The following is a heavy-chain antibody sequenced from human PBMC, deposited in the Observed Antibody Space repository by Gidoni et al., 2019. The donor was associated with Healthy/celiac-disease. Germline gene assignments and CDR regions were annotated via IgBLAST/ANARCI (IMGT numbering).Heavy chain of an antibody. J-gene: IGHJ4*02. D-gene: IGHD3-9*01. Sequence: HITLKESGPTLVKPAQTLTLTCTFSGFSLSTSGVGVGWIRQPPGKALEWLALIYWDDDKRYSPSLKSRLTITKDTSKNQVVLTMTNMDPVDTATYYCAHSSPFKLRYFDWLLYYFDYWGQGTLVTVSS. CDR3: AHSSPFKLRYFDWLLYYFDY. CDR1: GFSLSTSGVG. CDR2: IYWDDDK. V-gene: IGHV2-5*02.